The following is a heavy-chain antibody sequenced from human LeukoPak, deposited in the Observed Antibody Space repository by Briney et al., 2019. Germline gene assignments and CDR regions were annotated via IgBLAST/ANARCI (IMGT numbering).Heavy chain of an antibody. CDR1: GFTFSSDA. CDR2: ISGSGGST. Sequence: GGSLRLSCAASGFTFSSDAMSWVRQAPGKGLEWLSAISGSGGSTYYADSVKGRFTISRDNSKNTLYLQMNSLRAEDTAVYYCAKSDIVVVPAVAQLYGMDVWGQGTTVTVSS. J-gene: IGHJ6*02. V-gene: IGHV3-23*01. D-gene: IGHD2-2*01. CDR3: AKSDIVVVPAVAQLYGMDV.